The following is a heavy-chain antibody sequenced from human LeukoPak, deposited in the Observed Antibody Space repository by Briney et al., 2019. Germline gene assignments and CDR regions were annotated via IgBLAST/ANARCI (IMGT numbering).Heavy chain of an antibody. V-gene: IGHV3-23*01. CDR2: ISVTGDSI. J-gene: IGHJ5*02. Sequence: PGGSLRLSCAASGFTFSNYVMSWVRQAPGKGLEWVSTISVTGDSIYYADSVKGRFTISRDSSKNTLYLQMNSLRADDTAVYYCAKVERFSHWGQGTLVTASS. CDR1: GFTFSNYV. CDR3: AKVERFSH.